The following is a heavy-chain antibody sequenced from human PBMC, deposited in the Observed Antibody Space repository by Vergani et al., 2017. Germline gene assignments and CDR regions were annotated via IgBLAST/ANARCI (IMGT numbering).Heavy chain of an antibody. CDR3: ARVAVGSGGYYLA. Sequence: QVQLQESGPGLVKPSETLSVTCIVSGGSSSNDDSYWSWIRQPPGKGLEWIGYIYYSGSTYYNPSLESRLTISLDSSRTQFSLKLISVTAGDTAVYYCARVAVGSGGYYLAWGQGTPVSVFS. CDR2: IYYSGST. CDR1: GGSSSNDDSY. V-gene: IGHV4-30-4*08. D-gene: IGHD3-22*01. J-gene: IGHJ5*02.